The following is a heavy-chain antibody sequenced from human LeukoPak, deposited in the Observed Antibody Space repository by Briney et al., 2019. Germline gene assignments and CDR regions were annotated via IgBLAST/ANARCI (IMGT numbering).Heavy chain of an antibody. D-gene: IGHD5-18*01. J-gene: IGHJ4*02. CDR2: ISISDSTI. Sequence: GGSLRLSCAASGFAFSSYEMNWVRQAPGKGLEWVSYISISDSTIYYADSVKGRFTVSRDNAKNSLYLQVSSLRAEDTAVYYCAREDSYGSEGFDFWGQGTLVTVFS. V-gene: IGHV3-48*03. CDR3: AREDSYGSEGFDF. CDR1: GFAFSSYE.